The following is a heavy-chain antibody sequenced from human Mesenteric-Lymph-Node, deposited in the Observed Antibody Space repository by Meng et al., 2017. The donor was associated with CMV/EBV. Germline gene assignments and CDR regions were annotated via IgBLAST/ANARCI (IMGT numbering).Heavy chain of an antibody. CDR1: GGPISSYY. CDR3: ARSHYYDSSGYQFDY. D-gene: IGHD3-22*01. V-gene: IGHV4-59*08. CDR2: IYYSGST. J-gene: IGHJ4*02. Sequence: GSLRLSCTVSGGPISSYYWSRIRQPPGKGLEWIGYIYYSGSTNYNPSLKSRVTISVDTSKNQFSLKLSSVTAADTAVYYCARSHYYDSSGYQFDYWGQGTLVTVSS.